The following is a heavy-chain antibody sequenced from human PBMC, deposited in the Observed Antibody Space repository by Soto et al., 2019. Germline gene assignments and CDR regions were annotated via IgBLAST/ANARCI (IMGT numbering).Heavy chain of an antibody. CDR1: GLSISSHSNY. D-gene: IGHD5-12*01. CDR3: XXXXXXXXXXXGLDFDY. V-gene: IGHV4-31*06. J-gene: IGHJ4*02. CDR2: IYYTGRP. Sequence: QVHLQESGPGLVKPSQTLSLTCTVSGLSISSHSNYWSWIRQHPGKGLEWIGDIYYTGRPNYNPSLQSRLSMXVDTSXXXXXXXXXXXXXXXXXXXXXXXXXXXXXXXGLDFDYWGPGILVTVSS.